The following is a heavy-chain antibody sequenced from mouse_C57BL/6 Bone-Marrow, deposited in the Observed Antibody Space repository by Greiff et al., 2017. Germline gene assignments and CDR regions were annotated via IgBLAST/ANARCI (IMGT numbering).Heavy chain of an antibody. D-gene: IGHD1-1*01. CDR1: GFTFSNYW. V-gene: IGHV6-3*01. J-gene: IGHJ4*01. CDR2: LRLKSDNYAT. Sequence: EVQRVESGGGLVQPGGSMKLSCVASGFTFSNYWMNWVRQSPEKGLEWVAQLRLKSDNYATHYAESVKGRFTISRDDSKSSVYLQMNNLRAEDTGIYYCTALLRYAMDYWGQGTSVTVSS. CDR3: TALLRYAMDY.